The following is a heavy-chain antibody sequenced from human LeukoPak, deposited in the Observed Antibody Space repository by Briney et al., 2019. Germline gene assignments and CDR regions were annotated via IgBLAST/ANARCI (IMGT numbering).Heavy chain of an antibody. CDR3: VRGLNSFDL. J-gene: IGHJ4*02. V-gene: IGHV3-72*01. Sequence: GGSLRLSCAVSGFSFSDHYLDWVRQTPGRGLEWVGRSRIKADGYTTQYAASVKDRFTISRDESKDSLHLQMNSLKTEDTAVYYCVRGLNSFDLWGQGTPVTVSS. CDR2: SRIKADGYTT. CDR1: GFSFSDHY.